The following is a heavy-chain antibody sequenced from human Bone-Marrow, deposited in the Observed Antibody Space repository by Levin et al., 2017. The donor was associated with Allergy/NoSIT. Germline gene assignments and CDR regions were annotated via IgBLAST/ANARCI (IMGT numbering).Heavy chain of an antibody. J-gene: IGHJ4*02. CDR2: ISGSGGST. CDR1: GFTFSSYA. CDR3: AKAVQSRAFDY. V-gene: IGHV3-23*01. Sequence: GESLKISCAASGFTFSSYAMSWVRQAPGKGLEWVSAISGSGGSTYYADSVKGRFTISRDNSKNTLYLQMNSLRAEDTAVYYCAKAVQSRAFDYWGQGTLVTVSS. D-gene: IGHD1-1*01.